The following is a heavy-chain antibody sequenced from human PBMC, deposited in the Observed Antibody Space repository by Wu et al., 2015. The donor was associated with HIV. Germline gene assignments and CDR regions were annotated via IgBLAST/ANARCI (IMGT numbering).Heavy chain of an antibody. D-gene: IGHD5-12*01. V-gene: IGHV1-18*01. Sequence: QVQLVQSGGEVKKPGASVKVSCKASGYSFVRYSLNWVRQAPGQGLEWMGWIGVSNGNTIYAQKFQGRVIMTTDKPTGTVYMELKSLTSDDTAIYYCVRKNGYSGYYPFDLWGQGTLVTVSS. CDR2: IGVSNGNT. J-gene: IGHJ4*02. CDR3: VRKNGYSGYYPFDL. CDR1: GYSFVRYS.